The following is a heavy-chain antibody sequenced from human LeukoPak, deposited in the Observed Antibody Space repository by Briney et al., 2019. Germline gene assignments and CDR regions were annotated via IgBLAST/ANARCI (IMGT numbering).Heavy chain of an antibody. CDR3: TITYGSYDILTGYPNWFDP. Sequence: GGSLRLSCAASGFTFSGSAMHWVRQASGKGLEWVGRIRSKANSYATAYAASVKGRFTISRDDSKNTAYLQMNSLKTEDTAVYYCTITYGSYDILTGYPNWFDPWGQGTLVTVSS. V-gene: IGHV3-73*01. CDR2: IRSKANSYAT. D-gene: IGHD3-9*01. CDR1: GFTFSGSA. J-gene: IGHJ5*02.